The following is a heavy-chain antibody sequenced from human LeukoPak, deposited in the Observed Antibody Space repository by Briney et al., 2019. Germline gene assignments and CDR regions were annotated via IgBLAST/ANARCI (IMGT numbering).Heavy chain of an antibody. J-gene: IGHJ4*02. Sequence: PAGSLRLSCAASGFTFSSYSMNWVRQAPGKGLEWVSSISSSSSYIYYADSVKGRFTISRDNAKNPLYLQMNSLRAEDTAVYYCARDPSRDGYNDGDYWGQGTLVTVSS. CDR2: ISSSSSYI. CDR3: ARDPSRDGYNDGDY. CDR1: GFTFSSYS. V-gene: IGHV3-21*01. D-gene: IGHD5-24*01.